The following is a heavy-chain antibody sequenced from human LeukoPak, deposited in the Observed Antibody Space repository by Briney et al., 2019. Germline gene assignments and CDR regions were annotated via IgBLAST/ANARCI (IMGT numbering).Heavy chain of an antibody. D-gene: IGHD6-13*01. Sequence: PSETLSLTCTVSSDSISGYYWSWIRQPPGKGLEWIGDIYYSGSTNYNPSLKSRVTMSVETSKNQFSLKLSSVTAADTAVYYCARGDSSTWYSAFGYWGQGTPVTVSS. CDR3: ARGDSSTWYSAFGY. J-gene: IGHJ4*02. CDR2: IYYSGST. CDR1: SDSISGYY. V-gene: IGHV4-59*01.